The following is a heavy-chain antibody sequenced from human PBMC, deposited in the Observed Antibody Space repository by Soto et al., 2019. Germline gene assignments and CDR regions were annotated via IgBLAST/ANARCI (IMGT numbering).Heavy chain of an antibody. Sequence: SETLSLTRSVSCGSINTVGYYWTWIRQQPGKGLEWIGYIYYIGIRDYNPSLKSRVSMSVDASKNQFSLNLTSVTAADTAVYYCAKESGGYDSSTRYGLDVWGQGATVTVSS. D-gene: IGHD6-25*01. V-gene: IGHV4-31*03. CDR3: AKESGGYDSSTRYGLDV. CDR1: CGSINTVGYY. J-gene: IGHJ6*02. CDR2: IYYIGIR.